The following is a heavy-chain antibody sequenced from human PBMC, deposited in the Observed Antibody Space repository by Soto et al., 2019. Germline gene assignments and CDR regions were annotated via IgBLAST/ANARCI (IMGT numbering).Heavy chain of an antibody. D-gene: IGHD3-3*01. J-gene: IGHJ4*02. CDR2: VYYSGST. CDR3: ARDFSRLGLHLH. CDR1: GGYVSSGSYY. V-gene: IGHV4-61*01. Sequence: QVQLQESGPGLVKPSETLSLTCTVSGGYVSSGSYYWSWIRQPPGKGLEWIGYVYYSGSTNYNPSLKSRVTISVDTSKNQFSLNLGSVTAADTAVYYCARDFSRLGLHLHWGQGTLVTVSS.